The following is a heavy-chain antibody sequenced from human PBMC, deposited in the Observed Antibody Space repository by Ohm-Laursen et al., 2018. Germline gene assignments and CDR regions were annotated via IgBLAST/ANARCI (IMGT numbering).Heavy chain of an antibody. J-gene: IGHJ4*02. CDR3: ARDSRIAVATSLDY. CDR1: GYTFTGYY. V-gene: IGHV1-2*02. CDR2: INPNSGGT. D-gene: IGHD6-19*01. Sequence: ASVKVSCKASGYTFTGYYMHWVRQAPGQGLEWMGWINPNSGGTNDAQKFQGRVTMTRDTSISTAYMELSSLRSEDTAVYYCARDSRIAVATSLDYWGQGTLVTVSS.